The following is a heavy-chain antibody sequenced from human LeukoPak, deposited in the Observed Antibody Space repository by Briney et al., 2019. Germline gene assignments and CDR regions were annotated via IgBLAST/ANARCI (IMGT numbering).Heavy chain of an antibody. D-gene: IGHD3-10*01. Sequence: SETLSLTCTVSGCSISSYSWTWIRQPPGQGLEWIGYFHNSRTTSYNPSLTGRVIISVDTAMDQISLKLNSVTAADTAVYYCARGHLGLSPWGQGALVTVSS. J-gene: IGHJ5*02. CDR2: FHNSRTT. CDR3: ARGHLGLSP. V-gene: IGHV4-59*01. CDR1: GCSISSYS.